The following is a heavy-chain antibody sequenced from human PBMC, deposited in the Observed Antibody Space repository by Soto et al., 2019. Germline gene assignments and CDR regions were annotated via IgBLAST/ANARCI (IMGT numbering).Heavy chain of an antibody. Sequence: GGSLRLSCAASGFTFDDYAMHWVRQAPGKGLEWVSGISWNSGSIGYADSVKGRFTISRDNAKNSLYLQMNSLRAEDTALYYCAKGGGYKITWVMIDYWGQGTLVTVSS. CDR1: GFTFDDYA. D-gene: IGHD5-12*01. CDR3: AKGGGYKITWVMIDY. CDR2: ISWNSGSI. J-gene: IGHJ4*02. V-gene: IGHV3-9*01.